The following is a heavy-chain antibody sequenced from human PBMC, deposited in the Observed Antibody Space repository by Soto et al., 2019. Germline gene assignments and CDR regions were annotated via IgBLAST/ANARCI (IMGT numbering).Heavy chain of an antibody. D-gene: IGHD3-22*01. J-gene: IGHJ6*02. CDR3: TTLGHYYDSSPLDV. CDR1: DFTFSNAW. V-gene: IGHV3-15*07. Sequence: GGSLRLSCVASDFTFSNAWMNWVRQAPGKGLEWVGRIKSKTDGGTTDYAAPVKGRFTISRDDSKNTLYLQMNSLKTEDTAVYYCTTLGHYYDSSPLDVWGQGTTVTVSS. CDR2: IKSKTDGGTT.